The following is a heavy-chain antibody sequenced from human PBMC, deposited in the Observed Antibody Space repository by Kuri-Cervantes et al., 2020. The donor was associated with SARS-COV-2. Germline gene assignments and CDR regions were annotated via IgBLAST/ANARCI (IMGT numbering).Heavy chain of an antibody. J-gene: IGHJ4*02. CDR2: INPNSGGT. CDR3: ARGEGSRGLMVVLGWRGAGRLDF. CDR1: GYTFTGYY. Sequence: ASVKVSCKASGYTFTGYYMHWVRQAPGQGLEWMGWINPNSGGTNCAQKFQGWVTMTRDTSLSISYMELSRLTSDDTAVYYCARGEGSRGLMVVLGWRGAGRLDFWGQGTLVTVSS. V-gene: IGHV1-2*04. D-gene: IGHD3-10*01.